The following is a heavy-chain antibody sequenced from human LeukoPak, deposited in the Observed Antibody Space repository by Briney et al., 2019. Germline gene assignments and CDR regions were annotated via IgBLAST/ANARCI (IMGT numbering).Heavy chain of an antibody. CDR2: INYSGST. CDR3: ARENDYDLGMDV. V-gene: IGHV4-31*03. D-gene: IGHD3-3*01. Sequence: SQTLSLTCTVSGGSISSGGNYWSWIRQNPGKGLEWIGYINYSGSTYYNPSLKSRVTISVDTSKNQFSLKLSSVTAADTAVYYCARENDYDLGMDVWGQGTTVTVSS. CDR1: GGSISSGGNY. J-gene: IGHJ6*02.